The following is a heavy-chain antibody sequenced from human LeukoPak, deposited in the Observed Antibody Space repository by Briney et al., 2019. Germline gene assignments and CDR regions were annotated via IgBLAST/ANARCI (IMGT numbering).Heavy chain of an antibody. D-gene: IGHD3-16*01. J-gene: IGHJ3*02. CDR3: ARGLLTYQGAFDI. Sequence: ASVKVSCKASGYTFTSYYMHWVRQAPGQGLEWMGIINPSGGSTSYAQKFQGRVTMTRDMSRSTVYMELNSLRSEDTAVYYCARGLLTYQGAFDIWGQGTMVTVSS. V-gene: IGHV1-46*01. CDR2: INPSGGST. CDR1: GYTFTSYY.